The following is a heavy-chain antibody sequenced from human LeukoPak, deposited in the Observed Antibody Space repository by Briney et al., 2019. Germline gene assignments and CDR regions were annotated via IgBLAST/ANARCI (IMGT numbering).Heavy chain of an antibody. CDR1: GGXFSSYA. J-gene: IGHJ4*02. V-gene: IGHV1-69*04. CDR2: IIPILGIA. Sequence: ASVKVSCKASGGXFSSYAISWVRQAPGQGLEWMGRIIPILGIANYAQKFQGRVTITADKSTSTAYMELSSLRSEDTAVYYCARIDGYNSDYWGQGTLVTVSS. D-gene: IGHD5-24*01. CDR3: ARIDGYNSDY.